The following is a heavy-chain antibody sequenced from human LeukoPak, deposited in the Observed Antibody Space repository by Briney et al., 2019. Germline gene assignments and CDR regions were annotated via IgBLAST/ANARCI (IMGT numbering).Heavy chain of an antibody. CDR2: INHSGST. J-gene: IGHJ4*02. Sequence: SETLSLTCTVSGGSISGYYWSWIRQPPGKGLEWIGEINHSGSTNYNPSLKSRVTISVDTSKNQFSLKLSSVTAADTAVYYCARSAWFGLHDYWGQGTLVTVSS. CDR1: GGSISGYY. D-gene: IGHD3-10*01. V-gene: IGHV4-34*01. CDR3: ARSAWFGLHDY.